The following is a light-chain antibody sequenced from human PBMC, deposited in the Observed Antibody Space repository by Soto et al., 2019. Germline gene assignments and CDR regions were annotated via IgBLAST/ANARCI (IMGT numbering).Light chain of an antibody. J-gene: IGKJ5*01. Sequence: EIVLTQSPGTLSPGEGATLSCKTGQSSRSNFLAWYQHKPGQAPSLLIYASSNRGTGIPDRFSGSASGTDFTLTINRLEPEDFAVYYCQLYGISPHFGQGTRLEIK. V-gene: IGKV3-20*01. CDR3: QLYGISPH. CDR1: QSSRSNF. CDR2: ASS.